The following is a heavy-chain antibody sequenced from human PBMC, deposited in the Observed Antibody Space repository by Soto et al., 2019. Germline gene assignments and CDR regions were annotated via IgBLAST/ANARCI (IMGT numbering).Heavy chain of an antibody. CDR1: GFTFDDYA. CDR2: ISWNSGSI. Sequence: PGGSLRLSCAASGFTFDDYAMHWVRQAPGKGLEWVSGISWNSGSIGYADSVKGRFTISRDNAKNSLYLQMNSLRAEDTALYYCAKDKWKVGKTPSAYFDYWGQGTLVTVSS. V-gene: IGHV3-9*01. D-gene: IGHD7-27*01. J-gene: IGHJ4*02. CDR3: AKDKWKVGKTPSAYFDY.